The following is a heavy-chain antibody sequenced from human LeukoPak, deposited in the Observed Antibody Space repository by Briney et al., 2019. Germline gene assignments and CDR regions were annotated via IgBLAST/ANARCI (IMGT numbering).Heavy chain of an antibody. Sequence: SETLSLTCTDSGGSISGYYWSWIRQPPGKGLEWIGYIYSSGSTNYNPSLKSRVTISVDASKNHFSLKLTSVTAADTAVYYCARVHGHNLGTLEYWGQGILVTVAS. CDR2: IYSSGST. D-gene: IGHD5-24*01. CDR1: GGSISGYY. V-gene: IGHV4-59*01. J-gene: IGHJ4*02. CDR3: ARVHGHNLGTLEY.